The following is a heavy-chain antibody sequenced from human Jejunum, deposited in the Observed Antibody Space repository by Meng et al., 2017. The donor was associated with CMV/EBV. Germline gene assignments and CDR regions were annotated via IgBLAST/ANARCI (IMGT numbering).Heavy chain of an antibody. CDR1: GSVSSYKSY. Sequence: GSVSSYKSYWAWIRQPPGEGLEYIGCIYYSGTSSYNPSLQSRVTISADTSMNQFSLKLSSVTAADTAVYYCARDRGDYGGNSGIFDFWGQGTLVTVSS. D-gene: IGHD4-23*01. CDR2: IYYSGTS. J-gene: IGHJ4*02. V-gene: IGHV4-61*01. CDR3: ARDRGDYGGNSGIFDF.